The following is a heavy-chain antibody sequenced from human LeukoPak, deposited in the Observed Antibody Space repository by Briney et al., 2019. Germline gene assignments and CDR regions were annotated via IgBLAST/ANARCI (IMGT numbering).Heavy chain of an antibody. CDR1: GFTSSSYA. D-gene: IGHD6-25*01. CDR3: ARASYSSGFVG. J-gene: IGHJ4*02. CDR2: ISYDESNK. Sequence: GGSLRLSCAASGFTSSSYAMHWVRQAPGKGLEWVAVISYDESNKYYADSVKGRFTISRDNSKNTLYLQMNSLRAEDTAVYYCARASYSSGFVGWGQGTLVTVSS. V-gene: IGHV3-30-3*01.